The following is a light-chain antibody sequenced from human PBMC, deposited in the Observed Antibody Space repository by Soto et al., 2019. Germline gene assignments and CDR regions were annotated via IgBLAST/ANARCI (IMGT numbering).Light chain of an antibody. V-gene: IGKV3-20*01. J-gene: IGKJ5*01. CDR2: GVS. CDR3: QQCGSSPIT. Sequence: EIVMTQSPATLSVSPGERATLSCRASQSVSIDLAWYQQTPGQAPRLLIYGVSSRATGIPDRFSGSGSGTDFTLTISRLEPKDFAVYYRQQCGSSPITFGQGTRLEIK. CDR1: QSVSID.